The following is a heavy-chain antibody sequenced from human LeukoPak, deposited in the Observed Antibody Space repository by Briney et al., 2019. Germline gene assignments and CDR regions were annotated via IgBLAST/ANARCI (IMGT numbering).Heavy chain of an antibody. CDR1: GGSISSGSYY. CDR3: ARGEVVPAASYGMDV. Sequence: PSETLSLTCTVSGGSISSGSYYWSWIRQPAGKGLEWIGSIYTSGSTNYNPSLKSRVTISVDTSKNQSSLKLSSVTAADTAVYYCARGEVVPAASYGMDVWGQGTTVTVSS. J-gene: IGHJ6*02. D-gene: IGHD2-2*01. V-gene: IGHV4-61*02. CDR2: IYTSGST.